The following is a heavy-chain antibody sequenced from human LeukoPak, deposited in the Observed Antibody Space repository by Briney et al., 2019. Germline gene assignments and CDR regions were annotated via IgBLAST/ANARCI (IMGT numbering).Heavy chain of an antibody. D-gene: IGHD3/OR15-3a*01. V-gene: IGHV4-34*01. J-gene: IGHJ3*01. CDR3: AASSGHIHFVFYF. CDR1: GDSFSEYY. Sequence: PSETLSLTCAVYGDSFSEYYWSWVRQPPGRGLECIGEIHNIGTSNYDPSLNTRVTISLDTSTRQFSLKVRSVTAADTAVYYCAASSGHIHFVFYFWGQGTVVTVSS. CDR2: IHNIGTS.